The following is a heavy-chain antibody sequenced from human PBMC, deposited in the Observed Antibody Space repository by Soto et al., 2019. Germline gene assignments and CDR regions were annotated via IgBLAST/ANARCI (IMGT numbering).Heavy chain of an antibody. CDR3: ARLSPSFGYYYYGMDV. D-gene: IGHD3-10*01. V-gene: IGHV4-39*01. Sequence: QLQLQESGPGLVKPSETLSLTCTVSGGSISSSSYYWGWIRQPPGKGLEWIGSIYYSGSTYYNPSLKSRVTISVDTSKNQFSLKLSSVTAADTAVYYCARLSPSFGYYYYGMDVWGQGTTVTVSS. CDR2: IYYSGST. CDR1: GGSISSSSYY. J-gene: IGHJ6*02.